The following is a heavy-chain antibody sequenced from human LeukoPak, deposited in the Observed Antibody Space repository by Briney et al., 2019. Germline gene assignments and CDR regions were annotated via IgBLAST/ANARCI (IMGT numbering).Heavy chain of an antibody. CDR1: GFTFSSYG. CDR2: ISYDGSNK. V-gene: IGHV3-30*03. D-gene: IGHD1-14*01. J-gene: IGHJ6*02. Sequence: GGSLRLSCAASGFTFSSYGMHWVRQAPGKGLEWVAVISYDGSNKYYADSVKGRFTISRDNSKDTLYLQMNSLRAEDTAVYYCARDPSPPPYNYVMDVWGQGTTVTVSS. CDR3: ARDPSPPPYNYVMDV.